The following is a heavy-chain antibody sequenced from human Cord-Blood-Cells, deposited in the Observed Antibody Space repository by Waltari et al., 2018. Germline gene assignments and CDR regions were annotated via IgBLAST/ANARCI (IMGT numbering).Heavy chain of an antibody. V-gene: IGHV1-69*01. CDR3: ARVDGRYGGYVDGMDV. Sequence: QVQLVQSGAEVKKPGSSVKVSCKASGGTFSSYAISWVRQAPGQGLEWMGGLIPNVGTANYGEKFQGRVTITADESTSTAYMELSSLRSEDTAVYYCARVDGRYGGYVDGMDVWGQGTTVTVSS. CDR1: GGTFSSYA. J-gene: IGHJ6*02. D-gene: IGHD5-12*01. CDR2: LIPNVGTA.